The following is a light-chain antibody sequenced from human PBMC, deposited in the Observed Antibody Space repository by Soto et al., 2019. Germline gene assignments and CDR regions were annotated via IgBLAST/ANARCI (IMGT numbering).Light chain of an antibody. CDR1: SSDVGGYNY. CDR2: DVS. V-gene: IGLV2-14*01. Sequence: QSALTQPVSVSGSPGQSITISCTGTSSDVGGYNYVSWYQQHPGKAPKLMIYDVSNRPSGVSNRFSGSKSGNTASLTISGLQAEDEADYYCSSYTSSSTIVFGTGTKLTVL. J-gene: IGLJ1*01. CDR3: SSYTSSSTIV.